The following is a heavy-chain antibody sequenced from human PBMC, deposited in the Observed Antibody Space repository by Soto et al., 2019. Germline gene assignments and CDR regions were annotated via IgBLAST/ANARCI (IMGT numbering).Heavy chain of an antibody. J-gene: IGHJ5*02. CDR3: ARGFAVVPAPDSGLNWFDP. V-gene: IGHV1-69*02. Sequence: QVQLVQSGAEVKKPGSSVNVSCKVSGGTFSTYSIGWVRQAPGQGLEWIVRIIPILDVVDYAQKFQDRVTNTADKSTNTAYMGLSSLRSDDTAVYFCARGFAVVPAPDSGLNWFDPWGQGTLVTVSS. D-gene: IGHD2-2*01. CDR1: GGTFSTYS. CDR2: IIPILDVV.